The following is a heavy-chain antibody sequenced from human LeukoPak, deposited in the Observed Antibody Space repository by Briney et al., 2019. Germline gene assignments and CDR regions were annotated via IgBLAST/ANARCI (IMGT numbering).Heavy chain of an antibody. CDR3: AREAAETDGYNSAFDY. CDR1: GYNFAGHW. CDR2: IYPGDSDT. D-gene: IGHD5-24*01. Sequence: GESLKISCKGSGYNFAGHWIGWVRQIPGKGLEWMGIIYPGDSDTTYSPSFQDQVTISVDKSIATAYLQWSSLKAADTAIYYCAREAAETDGYNSAFDYWGQGTLVTLAS. J-gene: IGHJ4*02. V-gene: IGHV5-51*01.